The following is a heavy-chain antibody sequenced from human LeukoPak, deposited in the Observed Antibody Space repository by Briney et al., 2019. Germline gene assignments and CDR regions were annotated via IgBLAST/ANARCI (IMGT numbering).Heavy chain of an antibody. CDR1: GFTVSSNY. V-gene: IGHV3-53*01. J-gene: IGHJ3*02. D-gene: IGHD1-1*01. CDR2: IYSGGST. CDR3: AKDPPRWAWNVLTAFAI. Sequence: GGSLRLSSAASGFTVSSNYVSWVRQAPGKGLEWVSVIYSGGSTYYADSLKGRFTISRDNSKTTPYLQMNSLKAADTPVYYCAKDPPRWAWNVLTAFAIWAQGPMATASS.